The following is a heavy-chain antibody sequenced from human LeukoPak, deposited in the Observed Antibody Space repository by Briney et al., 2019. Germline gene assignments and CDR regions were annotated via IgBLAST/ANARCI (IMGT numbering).Heavy chain of an antibody. J-gene: IGHJ4*02. Sequence: PSETLSLTCTVSGYSISSGYYWGWIRQPPGKGLEWIGSIYHSGSTYYNPSLKSRVTISVDTSKNPFSLKLSSVTAADTAVYYCARAFYGGKSVDYWGQGTLVTVSS. CDR1: GYSISSGYY. V-gene: IGHV4-38-2*02. D-gene: IGHD4-23*01. CDR3: ARAFYGGKSVDY. CDR2: IYHSGST.